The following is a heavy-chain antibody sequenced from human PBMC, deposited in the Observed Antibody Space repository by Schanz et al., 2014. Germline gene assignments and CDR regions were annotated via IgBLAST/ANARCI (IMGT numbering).Heavy chain of an antibody. CDR2: ISGSVGST. D-gene: IGHD5-12*01. Sequence: EVQLLESGGGLVQPGGSLRLSCAASGFTFSSYAMSWVRQAPGKGLEWVSAISGSVGSTYYADSVKGRFTVSRDNSKNTLYVQMNSLRAEDTAVYYCARDGYNAYDLKRGDYWGQGTQVAVSS. CDR1: GFTFSSYA. V-gene: IGHV3-23*01. J-gene: IGHJ4*02. CDR3: ARDGYNAYDLKRGDY.